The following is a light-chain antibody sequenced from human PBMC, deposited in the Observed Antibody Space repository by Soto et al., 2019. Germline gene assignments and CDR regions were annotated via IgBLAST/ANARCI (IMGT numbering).Light chain of an antibody. V-gene: IGKV3-15*01. J-gene: IGKJ4*01. Sequence: EIVMTQSPATLSLSPGERATLSCRASQSVTTNLAWYQQKPGQAPRLLIYGASTRATGIPARFSGSGSATEFTPTISGLQSEDFPVYSCQHNKNCPPSLPFGEGPRWRSN. CDR2: GAS. CDR3: QHNKNCPPSLP. CDR1: QSVTTN.